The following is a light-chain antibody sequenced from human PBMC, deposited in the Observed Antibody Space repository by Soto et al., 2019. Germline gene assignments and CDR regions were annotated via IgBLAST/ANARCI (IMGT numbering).Light chain of an antibody. V-gene: IGLV2-8*01. CDR3: TSYVGNDIWV. J-gene: IGLJ3*02. CDR2: EVT. Sequence: QSVLTQPPSASGSPGQSVTISCTGTSSDVGAYKYVSWYQQYPGKAPKLMIYEVTKRTAGVPDRFSGSKSGNTATLTVSGLQAEDEADDYCTSYVGNDIWVFGGGTKLTVL. CDR1: SSDVGAYKY.